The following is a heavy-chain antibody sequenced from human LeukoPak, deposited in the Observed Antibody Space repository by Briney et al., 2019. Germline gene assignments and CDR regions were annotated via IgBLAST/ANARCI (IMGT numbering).Heavy chain of an antibody. Sequence: AGRSLRLSCSASGFTFSSYAMHWVRQAPGKGLEYVSAISSNGGSTYYADSVKGRFTISRDNSKNTLYLQMSSLRAEDTAVYYCVKGLLRGLPYYFDYWGQGNLVTVSS. D-gene: IGHD3-3*01. CDR2: ISSNGGST. CDR1: GFTFSSYA. CDR3: VKGLLRGLPYYFDY. J-gene: IGHJ4*02. V-gene: IGHV3-64D*06.